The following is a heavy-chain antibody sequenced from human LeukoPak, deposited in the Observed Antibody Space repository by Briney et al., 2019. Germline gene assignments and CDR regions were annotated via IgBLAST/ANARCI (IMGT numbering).Heavy chain of an antibody. CDR2: ISYDGSNK. Sequence: PGGSLRLSCAASGFTFSSYAMHWVRQAPGKGLEWVAVISYDGSNKYYADSVKGRFTISRDNSKNTLYLQMNSLRAEDTAVYYCAREESRYGDYGPPYFDYWGQGTPVTVSS. CDR3: AREESRYGDYGPPYFDY. CDR1: GFTFSSYA. D-gene: IGHD4-17*01. J-gene: IGHJ4*02. V-gene: IGHV3-30-3*01.